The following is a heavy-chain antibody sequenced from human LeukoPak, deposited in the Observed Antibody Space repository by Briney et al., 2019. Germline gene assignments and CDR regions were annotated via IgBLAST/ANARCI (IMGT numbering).Heavy chain of an antibody. CDR3: ARPGLGRGGSITMVRGVIGRYYFDY. V-gene: IGHV4-59*12. Sequence: SETLSLTCTVSGASISSYYWSWIRQPAGKGLEWLGYIYYSGSTNYNPSLKSRVTISVDTSKNQFSLKLSSVTAADTAVYYCARPGLGRGGSITMVRGVIGRYYFDYWGQGTLVTVSS. CDR2: IYYSGST. D-gene: IGHD3-10*01. J-gene: IGHJ4*02. CDR1: GASISSYY.